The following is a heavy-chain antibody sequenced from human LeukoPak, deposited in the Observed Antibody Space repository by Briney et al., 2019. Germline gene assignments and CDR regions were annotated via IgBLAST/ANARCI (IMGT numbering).Heavy chain of an antibody. J-gene: IGHJ4*02. CDR1: GYTFIGYY. V-gene: IGHV1-2*02. Sequence: GASVKVSCKTSGYTFIGYYMHWVRQAPGQGLEWMGWINPNSGGTNYAQKFQGRVTMTRDTSISTAYMGLSRPRSDDTAVYYCARSSYYYDSTGHFDYWGQGTLVTVSS. CDR2: INPNSGGT. D-gene: IGHD3-22*01. CDR3: ARSSYYYDSTGHFDY.